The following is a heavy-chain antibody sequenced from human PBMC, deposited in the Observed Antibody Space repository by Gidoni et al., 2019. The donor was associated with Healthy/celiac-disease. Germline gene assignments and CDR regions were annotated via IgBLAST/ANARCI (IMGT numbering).Heavy chain of an antibody. V-gene: IGHV5-51*01. CDR1: GYSFTSYW. Sequence: EVQLVQSGAEVKKPGESLTISCKGSGYSFTSYWIGWVRQMPGKGLEWMGIIYPGDSDTRYSPSFQGQVTISADKSISTAYLQWSSLKASDTAMYYCARVRSETRSSGCYFDYWGQGTLVTVSS. CDR2: IYPGDSDT. J-gene: IGHJ4*02. D-gene: IGHD3-22*01. CDR3: ARVRSETRSSGCYFDY.